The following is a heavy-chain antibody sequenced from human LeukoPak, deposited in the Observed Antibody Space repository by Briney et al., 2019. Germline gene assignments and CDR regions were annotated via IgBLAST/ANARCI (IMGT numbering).Heavy chain of an antibody. CDR2: IYYSGST. Sequence: SETLSLTCTVSGGSISSYYWSWIRQPPGKGLEWIGYIYYSGSTNYNPSLKSRVTISVDTSKNQFSPKLSSVTAADTAVYYCARVATGYYDSSGYYAPGFDYWGQGTLVTVSS. J-gene: IGHJ4*02. CDR1: GGSISSYY. V-gene: IGHV4-59*01. CDR3: ARVATGYYDSSGYYAPGFDY. D-gene: IGHD3-22*01.